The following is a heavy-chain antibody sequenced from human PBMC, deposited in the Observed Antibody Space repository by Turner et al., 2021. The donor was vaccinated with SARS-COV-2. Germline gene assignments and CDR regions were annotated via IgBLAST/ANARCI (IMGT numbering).Heavy chain of an antibody. D-gene: IGHD3-10*01. CDR3: ARDSGDFDY. Sequence: QVQLVESGGGVVQPGGSLGLSCAASGFTFSSYVMHWVRQAPGKGLGWVAVISYDGSNKYYADSVKGRFTISRDNSKNTLYLQMNSLRAEDTAVYYCARDSGDFDYWGQGTLVTFSS. V-gene: IGHV3-30-3*01. CDR2: ISYDGSNK. J-gene: IGHJ4*02. CDR1: GFTFSSYV.